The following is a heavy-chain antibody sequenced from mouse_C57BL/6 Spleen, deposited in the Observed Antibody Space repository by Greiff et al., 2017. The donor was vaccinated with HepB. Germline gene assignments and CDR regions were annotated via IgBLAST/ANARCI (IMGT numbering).Heavy chain of an antibody. CDR2: IDPENGDT. Sequence: DVKLVESGAELVRPGASVKLSCTASGFNIKDDYMHWVKQRPEQGLEWIGWIDPENGDTEYASKFQGKATITADTSSNTAYPQLSSLTSEDTAVYYCSRSFAYWGQGTLVTVSA. CDR3: SRSFAY. CDR1: GFNIKDDY. V-gene: IGHV14-4*01. J-gene: IGHJ3*01.